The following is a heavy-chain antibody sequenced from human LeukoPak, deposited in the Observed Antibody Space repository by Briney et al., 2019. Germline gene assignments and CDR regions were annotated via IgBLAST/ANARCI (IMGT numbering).Heavy chain of an antibody. J-gene: IGHJ4*02. D-gene: IGHD6-13*01. CDR3: ASRSSVAGTGPG. Sequence: PGGSLRLSCAASGFTFSSYWMSWVRQAPGKGLEGGANIKQDGSEKNYVDSVKGRFTISRDNAKNSLYLQMNSLRAEDTAVYYCASRSSVAGTGPGWGQGTLVTVSS. CDR1: GFTFSSYW. V-gene: IGHV3-7*01. CDR2: IKQDGSEK.